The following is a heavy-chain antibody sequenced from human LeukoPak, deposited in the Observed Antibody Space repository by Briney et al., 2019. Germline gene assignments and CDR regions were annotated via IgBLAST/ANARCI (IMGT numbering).Heavy chain of an antibody. Sequence: ASVKVSCKASGYTFTGYYIHWVRQAPGQGLEWMGWINPNSGGSNYAQKFQDRVTMTRDTSISTAYMELSRLRSDDTAVYYCARDLEVRGVLYYFDYWGQGTLVTVSS. V-gene: IGHV1-2*02. CDR3: ARDLEVRGVLYYFDY. CDR2: INPNSGGS. D-gene: IGHD3-10*01. CDR1: GYTFTGYY. J-gene: IGHJ4*02.